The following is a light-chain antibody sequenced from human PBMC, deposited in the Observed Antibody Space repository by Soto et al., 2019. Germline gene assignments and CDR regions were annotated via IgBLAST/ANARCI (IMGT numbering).Light chain of an antibody. Sequence: DIQIAESPSSLSVSVGDRVIITCRSSQSISSYLNWYQQKPGKAPKLLIYAASSLQSGVPSRFSGSGSGTDFTLTISSLQPEDFATYYCQQSYSTLFTFGPGTKVDIK. CDR3: QQSYSTLFT. J-gene: IGKJ3*01. CDR1: QSISSY. CDR2: AAS. V-gene: IGKV1-39*01.